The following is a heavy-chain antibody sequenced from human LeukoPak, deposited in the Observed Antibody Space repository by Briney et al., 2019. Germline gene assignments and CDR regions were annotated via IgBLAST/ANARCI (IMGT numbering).Heavy chain of an antibody. V-gene: IGHV4-4*07. J-gene: IGHJ2*01. CDR1: GGSISSYS. Sequence: NASETLPLTCSVSGGSISSYSRNWIRQPAGKGLEWIGRFYTSGTTNYNPSLKSRVTMPIDTSKNQVSLKMRSVTAADTAVYYCARTVVTLDWYFDLWGRGTLVSVSS. CDR2: FYTSGTT. CDR3: ARTVVTLDWYFDL. D-gene: IGHD4-23*01.